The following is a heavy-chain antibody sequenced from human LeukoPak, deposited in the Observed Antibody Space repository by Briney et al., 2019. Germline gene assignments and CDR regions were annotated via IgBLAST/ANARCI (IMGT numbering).Heavy chain of an antibody. CDR1: GASINSGNYY. V-gene: IGHV4-61*02. J-gene: IGHJ5*02. CDR2: IFTSGTT. Sequence: SETLSLTCTVSGASINSGNYYWTWIRQPAGKGLEWIGRIFTSGTTNYSPSLKSRVSISVDTSNNQCSLKLTSVTAADTAMYYCARVGGTENWFDPWGQGTLVTVSS. D-gene: IGHD1-1*01. CDR3: ARVGGTENWFDP.